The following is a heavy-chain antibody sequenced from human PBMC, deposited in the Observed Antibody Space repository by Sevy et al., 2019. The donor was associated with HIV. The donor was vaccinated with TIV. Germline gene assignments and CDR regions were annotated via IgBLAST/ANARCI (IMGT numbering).Heavy chain of an antibody. CDR2: IYPGDSDT. J-gene: IGHJ3*02. D-gene: IGHD3-22*01. CDR1: GYSSTSYW. V-gene: IGHV5-51*01. Sequence: GESLKISCKGSGYSSTSYWIGWVRQMPGKGLEWMGIIYPGDSDTRYSPSFQGQVTISADKSISTAYLQWSSLKASDTAMYYCASKYYYDSSGYPDAFDIWGQGTMVTVSS. CDR3: ASKYYYDSSGYPDAFDI.